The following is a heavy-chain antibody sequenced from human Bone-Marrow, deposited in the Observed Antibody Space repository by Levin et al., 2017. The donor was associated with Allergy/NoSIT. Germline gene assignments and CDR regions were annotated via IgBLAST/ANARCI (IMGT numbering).Heavy chain of an antibody. CDR1: GFTFDDFA. D-gene: IGHD5-24*01. Sequence: SLKISCAASGFTFDDFAMHWVRQVPGKGLEWVSGITWNGGTIAYADSVKGRFTISRDNAKNSLFLQMNRLRAGDTAWYYCVKDVGADDYNQYYYAYGMDARGQGTTVTVSS. V-gene: IGHV3-9*01. CDR3: VKDVGADDYNQYYYAYGMDA. CDR2: ITWNGGTI. J-gene: IGHJ6*02.